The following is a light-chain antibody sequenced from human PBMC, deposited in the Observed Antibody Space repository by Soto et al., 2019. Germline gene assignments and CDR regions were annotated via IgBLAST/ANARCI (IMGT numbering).Light chain of an antibody. CDR3: AAWDDSLSGYV. J-gene: IGLJ1*01. CDR1: SSNIGSNY. V-gene: IGLV1-47*01. Sequence: QSVLTQPPSASGTPGQRVTISCSGSSSNIGSNYVYWYQQLPGTAPKLLIYRNNQRPSGVPDRFSGSKCGTSASLAISGLRSEDEADYYCAAWDDSLSGYVFGTGTKLTVL. CDR2: RNN.